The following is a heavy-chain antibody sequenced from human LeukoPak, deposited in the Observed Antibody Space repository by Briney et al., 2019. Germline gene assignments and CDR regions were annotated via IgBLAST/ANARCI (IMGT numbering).Heavy chain of an antibody. J-gene: IGHJ6*02. CDR1: GYTFTVYY. D-gene: IGHD3-22*01. CDR3: ARCDSSGYYYRYYYYGMDV. V-gene: IGHV1-2*02. Sequence: ASVKVSCKASGYTFTVYYMHWVRQAPGQGLEWMGWINPNSGGTNYAQKFQGRVTMTRDTSISTAYMELSRLRSDDTAVYYCARCDSSGYYYRYYYYGMDVWGQGTTVTVSS. CDR2: INPNSGGT.